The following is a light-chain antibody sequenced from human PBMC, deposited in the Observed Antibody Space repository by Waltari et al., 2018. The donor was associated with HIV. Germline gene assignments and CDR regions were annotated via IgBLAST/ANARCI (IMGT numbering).Light chain of an antibody. CDR1: SSNIGSNT. CDR3: AAWDDSLNGPV. V-gene: IGLV1-44*01. CDR2: SNH. J-gene: IGLJ2*01. Sequence: QSVLTPPPSASGTPGQRVTISCSGSSSNIGSNTVNWYQQPPGTAPKLLIYSNHQRPAGVPDRFSGSKSGTSASLAISGLQSEDEADYYCAAWDDSLNGPVFGGGTKLTVL.